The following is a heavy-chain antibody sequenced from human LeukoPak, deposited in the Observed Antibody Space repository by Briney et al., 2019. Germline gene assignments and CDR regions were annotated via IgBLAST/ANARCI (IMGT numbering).Heavy chain of an antibody. D-gene: IGHD4-17*01. CDR1: GGSISSSNW. CDR2: IYHSGST. V-gene: IGHV4-4*02. Sequence: PSETLSLTCAVSGGSISSSNWWSWVRQPPGKGLEWIGEIYHSGSTNYNPSLKSRVTISVDKSKNQFSLKLSSVTAADTAVYYCARESSRYGEGYFDYWGQGTLVTVSS. CDR3: ARESSRYGEGYFDY. J-gene: IGHJ4*02.